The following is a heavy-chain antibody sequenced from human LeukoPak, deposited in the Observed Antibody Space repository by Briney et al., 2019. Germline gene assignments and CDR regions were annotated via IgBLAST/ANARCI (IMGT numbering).Heavy chain of an antibody. J-gene: IGHJ6*03. CDR2: INWNGDST. Sequence: PVGSLRLSCAASGFTFEDYVMSRVRQAPGKGLEGVSDINWNGDSTGYADSVKGRFTISRDNGKTSLYLQLNSVRSEDTPLSCCAREVATYDYYYYMDLWGKGTTDTVPS. D-gene: IGHD5-12*01. CDR3: AREVATYDYYYYMDL. CDR1: GFTFEDYV. V-gene: IGHV3-20*04.